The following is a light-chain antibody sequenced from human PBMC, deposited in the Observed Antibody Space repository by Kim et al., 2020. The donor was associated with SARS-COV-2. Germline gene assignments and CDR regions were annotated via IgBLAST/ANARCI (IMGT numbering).Light chain of an antibody. V-gene: IGLV3-19*01. CDR1: SLRSYY. CDR3: NSRDSSGNHYV. J-gene: IGLJ1*01. Sequence: ALGRTVRITCQGDSLRSYYASWYQQKPGQAPLLVIYGKNNRPSGIPDRFSGSSSGNTASLTITGAQAEDEADYYCNSRDSSGNHYVFGTGTKVTVL. CDR2: GKN.